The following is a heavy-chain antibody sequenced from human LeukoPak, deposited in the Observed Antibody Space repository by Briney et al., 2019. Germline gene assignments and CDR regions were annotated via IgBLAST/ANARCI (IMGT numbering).Heavy chain of an antibody. CDR3: ARGSSSCFDY. CDR1: GFTFSSYS. Sequence: GGSLGLSCAASGFTFSSYSMSWVRQAPGKGLEWVSSISSSSSYIYYADSVKGRFTISRDNAKNSLYLQMNSLRAEDTAVYYCARGSSSCFDYWGQGTLVTVSS. D-gene: IGHD2-2*01. V-gene: IGHV3-21*01. J-gene: IGHJ4*02. CDR2: ISSSSSYI.